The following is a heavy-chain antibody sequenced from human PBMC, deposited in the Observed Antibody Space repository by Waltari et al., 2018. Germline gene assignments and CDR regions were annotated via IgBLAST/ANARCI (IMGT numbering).Heavy chain of an antibody. CDR3: AKVVAVTTWYYFDY. CDR2: ISGSGGST. V-gene: IGHV3-23*04. D-gene: IGHD4-17*01. CDR1: GFTFSSYA. Sequence: EVQLVESGGVLVQPGGSLRLSCAASGFTFSSYAMLWVRQAPGKGLEWVSAISGSGGSTYYADYGKGRFTISRDNSKNTLYLQMNSLRAEDTAVYYCAKVVAVTTWYYFDYWGQGTLVTVSS. J-gene: IGHJ4*02.